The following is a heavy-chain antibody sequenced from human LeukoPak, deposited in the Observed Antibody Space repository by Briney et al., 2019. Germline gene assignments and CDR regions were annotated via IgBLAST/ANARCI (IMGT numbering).Heavy chain of an antibody. V-gene: IGHV3-11*06. Sequence: PGGSLRLSCAASGFTFSDYYMSWIRLAPGKGLEWVSYISSSSSYIYYADSVKGRFTISRDNAKNSLYLQMNSLRAEDTAVYYCARKTSIAIGTAVIAYYYMDVWGKGTTVTVSS. J-gene: IGHJ6*03. D-gene: IGHD2-21*01. CDR1: GFTFSDYY. CDR2: ISSSSSYI. CDR3: ARKTSIAIGTAVIAYYYMDV.